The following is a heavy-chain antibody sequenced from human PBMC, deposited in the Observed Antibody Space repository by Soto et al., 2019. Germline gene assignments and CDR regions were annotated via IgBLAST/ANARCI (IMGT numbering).Heavy chain of an antibody. D-gene: IGHD3-16*01. Sequence: EGQLLQSGGDLVQPGGSLRLSCAGSGLTLRSYAMTWIRQTPEKGLEWVSTISGRSGVPSYADSVNGRFTVSRDNSKNTLYLQMISLRPDDPAIYYCSTGGPFTGGFDAWGQGTLVTVAS. V-gene: IGHV3-23*01. CDR1: GLTLRSYA. CDR3: STGGPFTGGFDA. CDR2: ISGRSGVP. J-gene: IGHJ5*02.